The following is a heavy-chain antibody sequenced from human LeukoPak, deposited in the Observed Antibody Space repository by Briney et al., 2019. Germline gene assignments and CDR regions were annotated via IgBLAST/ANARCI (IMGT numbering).Heavy chain of an antibody. CDR1: GFTFGDYA. J-gene: IGHJ6*03. V-gene: IGHV3-49*03. CDR3: TRVSSGWYYYYYYMDV. Sequence: GGSLRLSCTASGFTFGDYAMSWIRQAPGKGLEWVGFIRSKAYGGTTEYAASVKGRSTVSRDDSKSIAYLQMNSLKTEDTAVYYCTRVSSGWYYYYYYMDVWGKGTTVTVSS. D-gene: IGHD6-19*01. CDR2: IRSKAYGGTT.